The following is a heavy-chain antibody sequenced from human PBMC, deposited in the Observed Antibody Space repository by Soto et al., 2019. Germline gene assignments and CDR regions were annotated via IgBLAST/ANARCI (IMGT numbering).Heavy chain of an antibody. CDR2: ISSDGSNK. CDR3: AKVRADYYYGSGPFDY. V-gene: IGHV3-30*18. Sequence: QVQLVESGGGVVQPGRSLRLSCAASGFTFSSYGMHWVRQAPGKGLEWVALISSDGSNKYYADSVQGRFTISRDNSKNTLYLKMNTLRAEDTAVYYCAKVRADYYYGSGPFDYWGQGTLVTVSS. D-gene: IGHD3-10*01. J-gene: IGHJ4*02. CDR1: GFTFSSYG.